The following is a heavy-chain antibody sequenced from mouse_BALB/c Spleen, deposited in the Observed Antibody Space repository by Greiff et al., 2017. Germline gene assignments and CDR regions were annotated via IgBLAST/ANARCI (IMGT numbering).Heavy chain of an antibody. V-gene: IGHV3-2*02. CDR2: ISYSGST. J-gene: IGHJ1*01. Sequence: EVQLQESGPGLVKPSQSLSLTCTVTGYSITSDYAWNWIRQFPGNKLEWMGYISYSGSTSYNPSLKSRISITRDTSKNQFFLQLNSVTTEDTATYYCARYGYYSYFDVWGAGTTVTVSS. CDR3: ARYGYYSYFDV. CDR1: GYSITSDYA. D-gene: IGHD2-2*01.